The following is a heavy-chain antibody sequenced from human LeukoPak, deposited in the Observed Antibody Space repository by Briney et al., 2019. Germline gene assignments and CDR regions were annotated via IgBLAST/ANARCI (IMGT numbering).Heavy chain of an antibody. D-gene: IGHD5-18*01. CDR2: IYYSGST. J-gene: IGHJ6*03. Sequence: SETLSLTCTVSGGSISSYYWSWIRQPPGKGLEWIGYIYYSGSTTYKSSLKSRVTISVDTSKNHFSLKLSSVTAADTAVYYCARTTEGGYTYDYFYYYYMDVWGKGTTVTISS. CDR1: GGSISSYY. V-gene: IGHV4-59*01. CDR3: ARTTEGGYTYDYFYYYYMDV.